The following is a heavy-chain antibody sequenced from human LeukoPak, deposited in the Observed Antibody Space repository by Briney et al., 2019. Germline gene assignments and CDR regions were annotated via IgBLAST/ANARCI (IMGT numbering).Heavy chain of an antibody. V-gene: IGHV1-69*13. Sequence: SVKVSCKASGGTFSSYAISWVRQAPGQGLEWMGGIIPIFGTANYARKFQGRVTITADESTSTAYMELSSLRSEDTAVYYCARGLMHYYDSSGYPDAFDIWGQGTMVTVSS. J-gene: IGHJ3*02. CDR1: GGTFSSYA. D-gene: IGHD3-22*01. CDR2: IIPIFGTA. CDR3: ARGLMHYYDSSGYPDAFDI.